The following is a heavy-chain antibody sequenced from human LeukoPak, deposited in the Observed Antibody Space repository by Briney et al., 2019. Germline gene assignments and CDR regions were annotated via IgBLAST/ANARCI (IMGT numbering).Heavy chain of an antibody. Sequence: GASVKVSCKVSGYTLTELSMHWVRQAPGKGLEWMGGFDPEDGETIYAQKFQGRVTMTEDTSTDTAYMELSSLRSEDTAVYYCARSYSSSWYAIHFDYWGQGTLVTVSS. CDR2: FDPEDGET. V-gene: IGHV1-24*01. CDR1: GYTLTELS. J-gene: IGHJ4*02. CDR3: ARSYSSSWYAIHFDY. D-gene: IGHD6-13*01.